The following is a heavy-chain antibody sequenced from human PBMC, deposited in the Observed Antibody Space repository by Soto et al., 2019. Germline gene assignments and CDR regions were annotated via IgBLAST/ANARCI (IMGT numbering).Heavy chain of an antibody. J-gene: IGHJ4*02. CDR3: AADIPSQGSGEFDF. Sequence: AGGSLRLSCSASGFSFTNAWISWVRQAPGKGLEWVGHIKGRIDGEATDYAAPVKGRVTFSRDYSRNAVYLQVNSLRTDDTAVYYCAADIPSQGSGEFDFWGQGTQVTVSS. V-gene: IGHV3-15*07. D-gene: IGHD6-19*01. CDR2: IKGRIDGEAT. CDR1: GFSFTNAW.